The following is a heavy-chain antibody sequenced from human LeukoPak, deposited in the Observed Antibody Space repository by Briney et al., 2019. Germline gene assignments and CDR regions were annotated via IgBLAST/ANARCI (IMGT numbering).Heavy chain of an antibody. CDR2: INPDSGVT. CDR3: ARSTDSSGYQAWFDY. CDR1: GYTFTGYY. J-gene: IGHJ4*02. D-gene: IGHD3-22*01. Sequence: GASVKVSCKASGYTFTGYYMHWVRLAPGQGLEWLGQINPDSGVTNYAQKFQGRVTMTRDTSISTAYMELSRLTSDDTAVYYCARSTDSSGYQAWFDYWGQGTLVTVSS. V-gene: IGHV1-2*06.